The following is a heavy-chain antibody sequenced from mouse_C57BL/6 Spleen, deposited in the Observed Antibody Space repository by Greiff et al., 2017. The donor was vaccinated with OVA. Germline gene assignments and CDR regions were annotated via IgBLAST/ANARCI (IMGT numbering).Heavy chain of an antibody. CDR2: INPSSGYT. CDR3: ATRPYDYEGYFDV. J-gene: IGHJ1*03. CDR1: GYTFTSYW. V-gene: IGHV1-7*01. Sequence: VQLQQSGAELAKPGASVKLSCKASGYTFTSYWMHWVKQRPGQGLEWIGYINPSSGYTKYNQKFKDKATLTADKSSSTAYMQLSSLTYEDSAVYYCATRPYDYEGYFDVWGTGTTVTVSS. D-gene: IGHD2-4*01.